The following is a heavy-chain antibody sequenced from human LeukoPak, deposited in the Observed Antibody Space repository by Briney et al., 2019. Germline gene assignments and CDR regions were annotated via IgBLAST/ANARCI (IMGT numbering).Heavy chain of an antibody. J-gene: IGHJ4*02. CDR1: GDSVSSGSHH. Sequence: SETLSLTCTVSGDSVSSGSHHWSWIRQAPGKGLEWIGHNGNTEYNPSLKSRVTISIDTSKNQFSLKLSTVTAADTAVYYCATYYLGIGGRGHWGPGTLVTVSS. D-gene: IGHD2-15*01. CDR3: ATYYLGIGGRGH. V-gene: IGHV4-61*01. CDR2: NGNT.